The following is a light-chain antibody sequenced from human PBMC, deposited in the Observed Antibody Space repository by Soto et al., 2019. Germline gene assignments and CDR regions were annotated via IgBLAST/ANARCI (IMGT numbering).Light chain of an antibody. J-gene: IGKJ1*01. CDR2: AAS. V-gene: IGKV1-39*01. CDR1: QSISTF. Sequence: DIQMTQSPSSLSASVGDRVTITCRASQSISTFLNWYQQRPGKAPELLIYAASNLQSGVPSRFSGSGSGTDFALTISSLQPEDFATYYCQQYNSYSWTFGQGTKVEIK. CDR3: QQYNSYSWT.